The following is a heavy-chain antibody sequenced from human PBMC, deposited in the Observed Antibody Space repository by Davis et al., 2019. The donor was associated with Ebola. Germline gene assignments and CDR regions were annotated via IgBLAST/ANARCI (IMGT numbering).Heavy chain of an antibody. D-gene: IGHD3-16*01. CDR1: GGSISTHY. CDR2: IYYNGNT. V-gene: IGHV4-59*11. J-gene: IGHJ4*02. CDR3: ARTPSRGGFDY. Sequence: SETLSLTSTVSGGSISTHYWSWIRQPPGRGLEYIGFIYYNGNTDYNPSLSSRVTISVDTSKNQFSLNLRSVTAADTAVYFCARTPSRGGFDYWGQGALVTVSS.